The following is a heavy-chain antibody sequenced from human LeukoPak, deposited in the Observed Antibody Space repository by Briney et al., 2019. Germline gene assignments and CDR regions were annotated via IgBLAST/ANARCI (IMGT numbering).Heavy chain of an antibody. J-gene: IGHJ5*02. CDR2: ISAYNGNT. CDR3: ARGSYCSGGSCYSGPWFDP. V-gene: IGHV1-18*01. D-gene: IGHD2-15*01. Sequence: GASVKVSCKASGYTFTSYGISWVRQAPGQGLEWMGWISAYNGNTNYAQKLQGRVTMTTDTSTSTAYMELRSLRSDDTAVYYCARGSYCSGGSCYSGPWFDPWGQGTLVTVSS. CDR1: GYTFTSYG.